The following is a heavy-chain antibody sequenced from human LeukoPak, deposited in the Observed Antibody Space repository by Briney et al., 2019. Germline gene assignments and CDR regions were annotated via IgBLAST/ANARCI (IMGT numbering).Heavy chain of an antibody. J-gene: IGHJ4*02. D-gene: IGHD2-21*01. Sequence: GGSLRLSCAASGFAFSIYEIDWVRQAPGKGLEWVSSISSSSSYIYYADSVKGRFTISRDNAKNSLYLQMNSLRAEDTAVYYCAREASYFDWGQGTLVTVSS. V-gene: IGHV3-21*01. CDR1: GFAFSIYE. CDR3: AREASYFD. CDR2: ISSSSSYI.